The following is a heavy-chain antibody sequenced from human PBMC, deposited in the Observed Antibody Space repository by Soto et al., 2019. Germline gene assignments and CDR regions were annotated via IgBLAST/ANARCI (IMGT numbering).Heavy chain of an antibody. V-gene: IGHV4-34*01. Sequence: GELQQWGTGLLKPSETLSLNCSVYGGSSRAYHWSWIRQSPGEGLEWIGEFSYSGSLNYNPSLQGRVAVSLYSSTNHFSLTMTSVTAADTAVYFCAGGPRYWSFALWGRGTLVTVS. CDR2: FSYSGSL. D-gene: IGHD1-20*01. CDR3: AGGPRYWSFAL. CDR1: GGSSRAYH. J-gene: IGHJ2*01.